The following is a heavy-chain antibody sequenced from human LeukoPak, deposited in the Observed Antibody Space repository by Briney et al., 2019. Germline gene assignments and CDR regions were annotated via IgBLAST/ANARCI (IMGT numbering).Heavy chain of an antibody. V-gene: IGHV4-39*01. CDR3: ARHDSRGSLNWFDP. Sequence: KPSETLSLTCIVSGASLGSPNYYWGWVRQPPGKGLEWIGTIDYSGTTYYNPSLKRRLAISINTSNNQFSLNLASVTATDTAVYYCARHDSRGSLNWFDPWGRGTLITVSS. CDR1: GASLGSPNYY. J-gene: IGHJ5*02. CDR2: IDYSGTT. D-gene: IGHD5-12*01.